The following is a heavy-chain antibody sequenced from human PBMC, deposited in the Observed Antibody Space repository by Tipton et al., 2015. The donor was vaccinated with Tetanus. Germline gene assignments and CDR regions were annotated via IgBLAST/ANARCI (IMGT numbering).Heavy chain of an antibody. Sequence: SLRLSCAASGFTFSNYWMHWVRQAPGKGLEWVANIRQDGSEKYYSDSVKGRFTISRDNAKSSLYLQMNSLRVEDTAVYYCAKAKTWINLWFGDHWGQGVLVIVSP. J-gene: IGHJ4*02. V-gene: IGHV3-7*01. D-gene: IGHD3-10*01. CDR1: GFTFSNYW. CDR3: AKAKTWINLWFGDH. CDR2: IRQDGSEK.